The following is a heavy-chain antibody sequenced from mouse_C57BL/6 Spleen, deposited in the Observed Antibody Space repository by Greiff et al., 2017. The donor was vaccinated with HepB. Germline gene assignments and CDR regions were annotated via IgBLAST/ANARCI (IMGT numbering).Heavy chain of an antibody. CDR3: ARVYYSNHYWYFDV. V-gene: IGHV1-69*01. J-gene: IGHJ1*03. CDR1: GYTFTSYW. CDR2: IDPSDSYT. D-gene: IGHD2-5*01. Sequence: QVQLQQPGAELVMPGASVKLSCKASGYTFTSYWMHWVKQRPGQGLEWIGEIDPSDSYTNYNQKFKGKSTLTVDKYSSTAYMQLSSLTSEDSAVYYCARVYYSNHYWYFDVWGTGTTVTVSS.